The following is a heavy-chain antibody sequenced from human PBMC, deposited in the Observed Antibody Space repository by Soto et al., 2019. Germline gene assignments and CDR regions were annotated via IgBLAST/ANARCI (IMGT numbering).Heavy chain of an antibody. CDR2: ISGSDGKT. Sequence: GALRLSCAASGFSFGSYPLSWVRQAPGKGLEWVSTISGSDGKTFYADSVKGRFSIPRDTSQSTLYLQMNSLRADDTAMYYCARWSYLDYWGQGTRVTVSS. D-gene: IGHD3-3*01. V-gene: IGHV3-23*01. J-gene: IGHJ4*02. CDR1: GFSFGSYP. CDR3: ARWSYLDY.